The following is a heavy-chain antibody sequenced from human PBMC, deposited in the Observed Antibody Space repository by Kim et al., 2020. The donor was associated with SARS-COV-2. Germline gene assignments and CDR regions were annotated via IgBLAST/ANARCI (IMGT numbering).Heavy chain of an antibody. CDR2: IKQDGSEK. CDR1: GFTFSSYW. CDR3: ASVIWWLRNEYYFDY. J-gene: IGHJ4*02. Sequence: GGSLRLSCAASGFTFSSYWMSWVRQAPGKGLEWVANIKQDGSEKYYVDSVKGRFTISRDNAKNSLYLQMNSLRAEDTAVYYCASVIWWLRNEYYFDYWGQGTLVTVSS. D-gene: IGHD5-12*01. V-gene: IGHV3-7*03.